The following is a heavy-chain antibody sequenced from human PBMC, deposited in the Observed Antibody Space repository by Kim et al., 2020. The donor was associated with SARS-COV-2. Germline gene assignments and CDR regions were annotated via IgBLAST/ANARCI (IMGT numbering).Heavy chain of an antibody. J-gene: IGHJ6*02. Sequence: GGSLRLSCAASGFTFSTYGMHWVRQAPGKGLEWVTLISNDGSNKYYADSVKGRFTISRDNSKNTLYLQMNSLRAEDTAVYFCAKAVYRIFQSPPAPMDVWGQGTTVTVSS. CDR3: AKAVYRIFQSPPAPMDV. CDR2: ISNDGSNK. CDR1: GFTFSTYG. V-gene: IGHV3-30*18. D-gene: IGHD4-4*01.